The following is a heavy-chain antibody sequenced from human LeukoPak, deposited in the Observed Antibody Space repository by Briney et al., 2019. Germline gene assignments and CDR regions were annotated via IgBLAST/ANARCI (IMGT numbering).Heavy chain of an antibody. CDR2: MNPNSGNT. CDR3: ARPSWGRYFDWLLYY. J-gene: IGHJ4*02. CDR1: GYTFTSYD. D-gene: IGHD3-9*01. V-gene: IGHV1-8*01. Sequence: GASVKVSCKASGYTFTSYDINWVRQATGQGLEWMGWMNPNSGNTGYAQKFQGRATMTRNTSISTAYMELSSLRSEDTAVYYCARPSWGRYFDWLLYYWGQGTLVTVSS.